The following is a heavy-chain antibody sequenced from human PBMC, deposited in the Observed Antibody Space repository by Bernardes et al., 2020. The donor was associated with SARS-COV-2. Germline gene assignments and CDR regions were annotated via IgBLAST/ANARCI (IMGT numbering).Heavy chain of an antibody. CDR1: GFSFSNSW. D-gene: IGHD2-8*01. CDR2: ISFDGRTI. CDR3: ARADCTSSSCHRGAYDV. Sequence: ETLFLSCDASGFSFSNSWMHWVRQLPGPGLLWVSRISFDGRTINYANSVKGRFTISRDNAKNTLSLQMSGLRADDTAVYYCARADCTSSSCHRGAYDVWAQGTAVTVSS. V-gene: IGHV3-74*01. J-gene: IGHJ3*01.